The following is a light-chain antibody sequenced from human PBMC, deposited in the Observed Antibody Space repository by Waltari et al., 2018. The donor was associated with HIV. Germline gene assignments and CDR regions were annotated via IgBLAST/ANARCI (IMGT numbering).Light chain of an antibody. CDR3: QQYGSSPLLT. CDR1: QSVSSSY. CDR2: GAS. V-gene: IGKV3-20*01. Sequence: EIVLTQSPGTLSLSPGERATLSCRASQSVSSSYLAWYQQKPGQAPRLLIYGASSRATGIPDRFSGSGSGTDFTLTISRLEPEDFAVYYCQQYGSSPLLTFGGGTKVEIK. J-gene: IGKJ4*01.